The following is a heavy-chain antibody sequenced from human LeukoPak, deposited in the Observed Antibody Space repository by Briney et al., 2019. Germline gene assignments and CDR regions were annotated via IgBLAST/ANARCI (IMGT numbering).Heavy chain of an antibody. V-gene: IGHV1-69*06. CDR2: IIPIFGTA. Sequence: AASVKVSCKASRGSFSSYAISGVRQAPGQGLEWMGGIIPIFGTANYAQKFQGRVTITADKPTSTAYMELSSLRSEDTAVYYCSRVAADILTGYPYDYFDYWGQGTLVTVSS. CDR1: RGSFSSYA. D-gene: IGHD3-9*01. CDR3: SRVAADILTGYPYDYFDY. J-gene: IGHJ4*02.